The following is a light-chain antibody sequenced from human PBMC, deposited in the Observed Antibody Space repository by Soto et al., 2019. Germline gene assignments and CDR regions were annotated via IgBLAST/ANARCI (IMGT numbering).Light chain of an antibody. CDR3: SSSTSSSTYV. J-gene: IGLJ1*01. CDR2: SVS. V-gene: IGLV2-14*03. CDR1: SSDVGAYSS. Sequence: QSALTQPASVSGSPGQSITISCTGTSSDVGAYSSVSWYQQHPDKAPKLIIYSVSYRASGVYDRFSGSKSDNTASLTISAPHTEDEADYYCSSSTSSSTYVFGTGTQLTVL.